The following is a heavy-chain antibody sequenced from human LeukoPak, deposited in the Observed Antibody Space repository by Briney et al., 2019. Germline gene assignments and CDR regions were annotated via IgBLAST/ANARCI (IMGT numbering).Heavy chain of an antibody. CDR1: GGSISGYY. D-gene: IGHD6-6*01. J-gene: IGHJ4*02. V-gene: IGHV4-59*08. CDR2: IYYTGST. Sequence: SETLSLTCTVSGGSISGYYWSWIRQPPGKGLEWIGHIYYTGSTSYNPSLKSRVTISVDTSKNQFSRKLSNVNAADTAVYYCARYISSGLDYWGQGTLVTVSS. CDR3: ARYISSGLDY.